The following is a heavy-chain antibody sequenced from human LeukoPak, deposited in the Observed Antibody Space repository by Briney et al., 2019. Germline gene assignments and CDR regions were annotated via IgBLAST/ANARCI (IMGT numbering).Heavy chain of an antibody. Sequence: GRSLRLSCAASGFPFSSHGMHWVRQTPGKGLEWVGRIKSKKFGETTDYAAPVKGRFTISRDDSKNMLYLQMNSLKTEDTAVFYCTASDTPGVDYWGQGTLLTVSS. CDR1: GFPFSSHG. J-gene: IGHJ4*02. CDR2: IKSKKFGETT. D-gene: IGHD5-18*01. CDR3: TASDTPGVDY. V-gene: IGHV3-15*01.